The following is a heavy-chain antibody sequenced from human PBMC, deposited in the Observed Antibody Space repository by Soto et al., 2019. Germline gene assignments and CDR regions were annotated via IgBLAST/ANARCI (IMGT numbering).Heavy chain of an antibody. D-gene: IGHD3-10*01. CDR2: IKSKTDGGTT. J-gene: IGHJ5*02. V-gene: IGHV3-15*07. CDR3: TTFPLWFGELFLDP. Sequence: PGGSLRLSCAASGFTFSNAWMNWVRQAPGKGLEWVGRIKSKTDGGTTDYAAPVKGRFTISRDDSKNTLYLQMNSLKTEDTAVYYCTTFPLWFGELFLDPWGQGTLVTVSS. CDR1: GFTFSNAW.